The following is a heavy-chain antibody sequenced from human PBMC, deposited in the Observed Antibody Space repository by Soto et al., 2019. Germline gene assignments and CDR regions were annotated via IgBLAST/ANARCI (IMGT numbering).Heavy chain of an antibody. CDR3: AKGDDIQQDY. D-gene: IGHD3-22*01. J-gene: IGHJ4*02. V-gene: IGHV3-30*18. Sequence: QVQLVEAGGGVVQPGRSLRLSCAASGFTFSSYAMHWVRQAPGKGLEWVAAISYDGDDKYYAESVKGRFTISRDNSKNTLYMQMNSLRAEDTAVYYCAKGDDIQQDYWGQGNLVTVSS. CDR1: GFTFSSYA. CDR2: ISYDGDDK.